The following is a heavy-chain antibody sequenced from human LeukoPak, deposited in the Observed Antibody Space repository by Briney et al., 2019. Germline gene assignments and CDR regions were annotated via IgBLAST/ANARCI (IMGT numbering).Heavy chain of an antibody. V-gene: IGHV1-69*04. Sequence: GASVKVSCKASGGTFSSYAISWVRQAPGQGLEWMGRIIPILGIANYVQKFQGRVTITADKSTSTAYMELSSLRSEDTAVYYCARGPVDWFPNWFDPWGQGTLVTVSS. J-gene: IGHJ5*02. D-gene: IGHD3-9*01. CDR2: IIPILGIA. CDR3: ARGPVDWFPNWFDP. CDR1: GGTFSSYA.